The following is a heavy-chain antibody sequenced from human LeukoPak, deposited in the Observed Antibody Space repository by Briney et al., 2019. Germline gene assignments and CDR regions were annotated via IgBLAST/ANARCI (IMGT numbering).Heavy chain of an antibody. CDR1: GYSFVLYG. D-gene: IGHD4-17*01. J-gene: IGHJ4*02. CDR3: ARDENYGIFFNVDY. CDR2: ISGSTGDT. V-gene: IGHV1-18*01. Sequence: ASVKVSCKASGYSFVLYGISWVRQAPGEGPEWMGWISGSTGDTNYAQKFQGRVTMTADTSSSTAYMELGSLRSDDTAIYYCARDENYGIFFNVDYWGQGTLVTVSS.